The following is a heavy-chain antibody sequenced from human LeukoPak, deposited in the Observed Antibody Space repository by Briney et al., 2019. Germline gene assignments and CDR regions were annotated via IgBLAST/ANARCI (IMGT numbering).Heavy chain of an antibody. CDR3: ARAGGYEPYYYYYYGMDV. J-gene: IGHJ6*02. V-gene: IGHV1-2*04. D-gene: IGHD5-12*01. CDR2: INPNSGGT. Sequence: ASVEVSCKASGYTFTGYYMHWVRQAPGQGLEWMGWINPNSGGTNYAQKFQGWVTMTRDTSISTAYMGLSRLRSDDTAVYYCARAGGYEPYYYYYYGMDVWGQGTTVTVSS. CDR1: GYTFTGYY.